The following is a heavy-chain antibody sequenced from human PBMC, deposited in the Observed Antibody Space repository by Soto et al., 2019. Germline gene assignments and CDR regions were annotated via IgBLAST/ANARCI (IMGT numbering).Heavy chain of an antibody. D-gene: IGHD2-2*01. J-gene: IGHJ6*03. Sequence: EVQLVESGGGLVKPGGSLRLSCAASGFTFSPYSMNWVRQAPGKGLEWVSSISSSSTYIYYAYSVRGRFTVSRDNSKNSLYLQMNRLRADDTAVYYCARDGAYCSGTSCSAYYHYMGVWGKGTTVTVSS. V-gene: IGHV3-21*01. CDR2: ISSSSTYI. CDR1: GFTFSPYS. CDR3: ARDGAYCSGTSCSAYYHYMGV.